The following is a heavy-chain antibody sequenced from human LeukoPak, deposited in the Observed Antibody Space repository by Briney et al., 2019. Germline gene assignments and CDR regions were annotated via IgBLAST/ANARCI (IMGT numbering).Heavy chain of an antibody. V-gene: IGHV4-39*01. CDR2: IYYSGST. CDR1: GGSISSSSYY. D-gene: IGHD3-3*01. Sequence: SETLSLTCTVSGGSISSSSYYWGWIRRPPGKGLEWIGSIYYSGSTYYNPSLKSRVTISVDTSKNQFSLKLSSVTAADTAVYYCARHRNDFWSGYYPDYWGQGTLVTVSS. J-gene: IGHJ4*02. CDR3: ARHRNDFWSGYYPDY.